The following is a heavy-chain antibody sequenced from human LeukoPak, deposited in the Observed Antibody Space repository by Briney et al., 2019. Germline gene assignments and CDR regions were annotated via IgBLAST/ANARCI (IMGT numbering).Heavy chain of an antibody. V-gene: IGHV1-18*01. Sequence: GASVKVSCKASGYTFTTYGISWVRQAPGQGLEWMGWISPDNGNTIYAQKVQGRVTMTTDTSTSTAYMELGGLRSDDTALYYCARLMGYSDYPSDYWGQGTLVTVSS. CDR2: ISPDNGNT. CDR1: GYTFTTYG. J-gene: IGHJ4*02. CDR3: ARLMGYSDYPSDY. D-gene: IGHD4-11*01.